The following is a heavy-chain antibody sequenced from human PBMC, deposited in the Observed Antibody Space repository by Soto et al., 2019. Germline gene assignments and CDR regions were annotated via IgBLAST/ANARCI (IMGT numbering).Heavy chain of an antibody. V-gene: IGHV3-23*01. J-gene: IGHJ3*02. D-gene: IGHD6-13*01. CDR1: GFTFSSYA. CDR3: AKDLGGIAAAGTGAFDI. CDR2: ISGSGGST. Sequence: EVQLLESGGGLVQPGGSLRLSCAASGFTFSSYAMRWVRQAPGKGLEWVSAISGSGGSTYYADSVKGRFTISRDNSKNTMYLQMNSLRAEDTAVYYCAKDLGGIAAAGTGAFDIWGQGTMVTVSS.